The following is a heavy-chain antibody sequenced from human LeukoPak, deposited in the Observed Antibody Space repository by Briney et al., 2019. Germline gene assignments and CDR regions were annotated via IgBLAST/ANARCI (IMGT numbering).Heavy chain of an antibody. J-gene: IGHJ4*02. CDR2: INHSGST. Sequence: SEALSLTCAVYGGSFSGYYWSWIRQPPGKGLEWIGEINHSGSTNYNPSLKSRVTISVDTSKNQFSLKLSSVTAADTAVYYCARDQNPMYYYDSSGYYYWGQGTLVTVSS. CDR1: GGSFSGYY. D-gene: IGHD3-22*01. CDR3: ARDQNPMYYYDSSGYYY. V-gene: IGHV4-34*01.